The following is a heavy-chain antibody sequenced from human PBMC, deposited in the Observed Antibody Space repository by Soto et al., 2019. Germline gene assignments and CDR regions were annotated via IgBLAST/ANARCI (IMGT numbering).Heavy chain of an antibody. CDR1: GYTFTGYY. V-gene: IGHV1-2*04. J-gene: IGHJ6*02. CDR3: ARSGWDSGYSSSWYDYYYGMDV. D-gene: IGHD6-13*01. CDR2: INPNSGGT. Sequence: QVQLVQSGAEVKKPGASVKVSCKASGYTFTGYYMHWVRQAPGQGLEWMGWINPNSGGTNYAQKFQGWVTMTRDTSISTAYMELSRLRSDDTAVYYCARSGWDSGYSSSWYDYYYGMDVWGQGTTVTVSS.